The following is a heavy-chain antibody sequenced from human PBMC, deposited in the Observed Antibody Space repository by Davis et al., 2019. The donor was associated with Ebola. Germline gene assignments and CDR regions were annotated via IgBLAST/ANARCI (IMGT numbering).Heavy chain of an antibody. CDR2: ISSSSSYI. Sequence: PGGSLRLSCAASGFTFSSYSMNWVRQAPGKGLEWVSSISSSSSYIYYADSVKGRFTISRDNTKNTLHLQMNRLTSEDTAVYYCARVKSTGDYGRTDYWGQGTLVTVSS. CDR1: GFTFSSYS. D-gene: IGHD3-9*01. V-gene: IGHV3-21*01. J-gene: IGHJ4*02. CDR3: ARVKSTGDYGRTDY.